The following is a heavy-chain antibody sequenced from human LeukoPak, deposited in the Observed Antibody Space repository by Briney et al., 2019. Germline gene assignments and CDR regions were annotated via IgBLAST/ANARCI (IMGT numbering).Heavy chain of an antibody. J-gene: IGHJ4*02. CDR2: IYPGDSDT. CDR1: GYSFTSYW. V-gene: IGHV5-51*01. D-gene: IGHD1-26*01. Sequence: GESLKISCKGSGYSFTSYWIGWVRQVPGKGLEWMGIIYPGDSDTRYSPSFQGQVTISADKSISTAYLQWSSLKASDTAMYYCARSLGDRGSSYGYFDYWGQGTLVTVSS. CDR3: ARSLGDRGSSYGYFDY.